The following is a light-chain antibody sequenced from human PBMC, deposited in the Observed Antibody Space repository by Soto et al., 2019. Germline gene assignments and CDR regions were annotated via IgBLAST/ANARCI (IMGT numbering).Light chain of an antibody. V-gene: IGKV3-20*01. CDR1: QSVSSSN. J-gene: IGKJ4*01. CDR2: GAS. CDR3: HHYGTSPPVT. Sequence: PGERATLSCRASQSVSSSNLAWYQQKPGQAPRLLIYGASSRATGIPDRFSGSGSGTDFTLTISRLEPEDFAVYYCHHYGTSPPVTFGGGTRVEIK.